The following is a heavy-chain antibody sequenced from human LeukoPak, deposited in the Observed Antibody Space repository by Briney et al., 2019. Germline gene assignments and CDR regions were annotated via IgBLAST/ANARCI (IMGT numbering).Heavy chain of an antibody. D-gene: IGHD3-10*01. CDR3: ARARFGELEFDY. CDR2: IYYSGST. Sequence: SETLSLTCTVSGGSISSSSYYWGWIRQPPGKGLEWIGSIYYSGSTYYNPSLKSRVTISVDTSKNQFSLKLSSVTAADTAVYYCARARFGELEFDYWGQGTLVTVSS. CDR1: GGSISSSSYY. J-gene: IGHJ4*02. V-gene: IGHV4-39*07.